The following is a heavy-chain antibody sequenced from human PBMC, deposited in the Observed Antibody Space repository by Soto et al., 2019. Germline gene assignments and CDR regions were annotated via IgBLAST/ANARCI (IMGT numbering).Heavy chain of an antibody. D-gene: IGHD2-21*01. CDR3: AHTPVCGDKLDY. CDR1: GFSLTTGGVG. Sequence: QITLKESGPTLVKPTQTLTLTCTFSGFSLTTGGVGVAWIRQPPAKALEWLAVIYWDDGKRYSPSLKNRLTVTKDTTKKQVVLTLTNLAPVDTATDDCAHTPVCGDKLDYWGQGTLVSVSS. CDR2: IYWDDGK. V-gene: IGHV2-5*02. J-gene: IGHJ4*02.